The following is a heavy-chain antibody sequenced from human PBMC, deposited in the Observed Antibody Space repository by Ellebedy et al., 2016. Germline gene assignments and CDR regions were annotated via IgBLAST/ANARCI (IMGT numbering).Heavy chain of an antibody. CDR3: AKVTHHTSGWHYYGMDV. D-gene: IGHD6-19*01. CDR1: GFSFRDYG. V-gene: IGHV3-30*02. Sequence: GESLKISXVASGFSFRDYGMHWVRQSPGRGLEWVSFIWHDGGKDFYAPSVRGRFTVSRDNAKKSLFLQMNDLSAKDTALYYCAKVTHHTSGWHYYGMDVWGQGTTVNVSS. CDR2: IWHDGGKD. J-gene: IGHJ6*02.